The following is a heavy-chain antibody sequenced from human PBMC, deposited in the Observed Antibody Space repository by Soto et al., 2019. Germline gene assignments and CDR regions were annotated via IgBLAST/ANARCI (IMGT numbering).Heavy chain of an antibody. V-gene: IGHV4-4*02. CDR1: GVSISSGSW. CDR2: IFHDGTA. J-gene: IGHJ4*01. Sequence: SETLSLTCAVCGVSISSGSWWTWVRQTPQRGLEYIGEIFHDGTANYYPSFERRVAISVDTSKNQFSLKLTSVTAADTAIYFCARLVYDTRLNYMYFDFWGQGALVTVSS. CDR3: ARLVYDTRLNYMYFDF. D-gene: IGHD2-8*01.